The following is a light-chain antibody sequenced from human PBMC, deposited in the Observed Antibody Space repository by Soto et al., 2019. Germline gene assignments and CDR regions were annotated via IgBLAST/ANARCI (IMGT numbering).Light chain of an antibody. CDR2: DTS. J-gene: IGKJ2*01. CDR1: QDISRF. V-gene: IGKV1-17*03. Sequence: DVQMTQSPSAMSASVGDRVTITCRASQDISRFVAWFQQKPGKAPERLIYDTSSLQPGVPSRFSGSGSGTEFTLAISGLQPEDFATYYCLQHNNYPYTFGQGTKVDSK. CDR3: LQHNNYPYT.